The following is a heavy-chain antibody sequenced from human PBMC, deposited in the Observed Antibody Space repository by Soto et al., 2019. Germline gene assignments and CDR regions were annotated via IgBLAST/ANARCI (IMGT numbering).Heavy chain of an antibody. Sequence: GGSLRLSYAASLFTFISYAMHWVRQAPGKGLEWVAVISYDGSNKYYADSVKGRFTISRDNSKNTLYLQMNSLRAEDTAVYYCARDRGKQQVVELQYYYYGMEVWGHGTTVTVSS. CDR2: ISYDGSNK. CDR1: LFTFISYA. D-gene: IGHD6-13*01. CDR3: ARDRGKQQVVELQYYYYGMEV. V-gene: IGHV3-30-3*01. J-gene: IGHJ6*02.